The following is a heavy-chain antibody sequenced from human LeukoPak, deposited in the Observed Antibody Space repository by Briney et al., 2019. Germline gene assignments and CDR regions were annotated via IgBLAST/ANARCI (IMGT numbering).Heavy chain of an antibody. CDR1: GGTFSSYA. CDR2: ITPIFGTA. Sequence: ASVKVSCKASGGTFSSYAISWVRQAPGQGLEWMGGITPIFGTANYAQKFQGRVTITADESTSTAYMELSSLRSEDTAVYYCARSVRTAMDYFDYWGQGTLVTVSS. CDR3: ARSVRTAMDYFDY. V-gene: IGHV1-69*01. D-gene: IGHD5-18*01. J-gene: IGHJ4*02.